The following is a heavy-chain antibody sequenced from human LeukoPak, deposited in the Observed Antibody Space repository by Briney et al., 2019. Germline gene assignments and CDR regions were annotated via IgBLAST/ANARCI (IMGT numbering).Heavy chain of an antibody. D-gene: IGHD3-10*01. CDR1: GSIFSSYY. CDR3: ARAGSITIGWFDP. J-gene: IGHJ5*02. V-gene: IGHV1-46*01. Sequence: PSVKVSCKASGSIFSSYYMHWVRQAPGQGLEWMGMINHSGAYTSYAQKFQGRVTMTRDTSTSTVYMELSSLRSEDTAVYYCARAGSITIGWFDPWGQGTLVTVYS. CDR2: INHSGAYT.